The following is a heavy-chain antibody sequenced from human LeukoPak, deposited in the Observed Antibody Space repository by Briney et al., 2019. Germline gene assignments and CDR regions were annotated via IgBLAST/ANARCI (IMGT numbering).Heavy chain of an antibody. CDR1: GYPINNAYY. CDR3: ARDLSSGYYEVFDY. J-gene: IGHJ4*02. D-gene: IGHD3-22*01. Sequence: PSETLSLTCAVSGYPINNAYYWSWIRQPAGKGLEWIGRIYTSGSTNYNPSLKSRVTMSVDTSKNQFSLKLSSVTAADTAVYYCARDLSSGYYEVFDYWGQGTLVTVSS. CDR2: IYTSGST. V-gene: IGHV4-4*07.